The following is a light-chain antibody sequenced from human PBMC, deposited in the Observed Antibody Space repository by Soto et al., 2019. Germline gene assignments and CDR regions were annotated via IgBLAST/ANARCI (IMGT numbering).Light chain of an antibody. CDR2: GAY. Sequence: EIVLTQSPGTLSLSPGERATLSCRASQSVSSNYLAWYQQKPGQAPRLLISGAYSRATGIPDRFSGSGSGADFTLTISRLEPEDFAVYYCQQYGTSLVFGQGTKLEI. V-gene: IGKV3-20*01. CDR1: QSVSSNY. J-gene: IGKJ2*01. CDR3: QQYGTSLV.